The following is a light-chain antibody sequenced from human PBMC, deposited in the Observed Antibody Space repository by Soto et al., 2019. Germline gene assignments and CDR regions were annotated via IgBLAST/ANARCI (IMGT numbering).Light chain of an antibody. Sequence: QSVLTQPASVSGSPGQSITISCSGTNTDVGGYNYVSWYQQYPGKAPKLIIYEVSNRPSGVSNRFSGSKSGNTASLTISGLQAEDEGDYYCSSSSDNSGYVFATGSKVTVL. J-gene: IGLJ1*01. CDR2: EVS. CDR3: SSSSDNSGYV. CDR1: NTDVGGYNY. V-gene: IGLV2-14*03.